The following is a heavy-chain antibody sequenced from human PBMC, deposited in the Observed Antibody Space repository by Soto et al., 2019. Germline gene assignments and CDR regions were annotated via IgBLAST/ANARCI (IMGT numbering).Heavy chain of an antibody. D-gene: IGHD2-15*01. Sequence: VGSLRLSCASSGITFSNAWMTCVRHSPGKWLEWVGRIKSITDGGTTDYAAPVKGRFTISRDDSKDTLYLQMNNLRTEDTAVYHCTTDSADIVVVPGNFAMDVWGQGTTVTVSS. V-gene: IGHV3-15*01. CDR3: TTDSADIVVVPGNFAMDV. CDR1: GITFSNAW. J-gene: IGHJ6*02. CDR2: IKSITDGGTT.